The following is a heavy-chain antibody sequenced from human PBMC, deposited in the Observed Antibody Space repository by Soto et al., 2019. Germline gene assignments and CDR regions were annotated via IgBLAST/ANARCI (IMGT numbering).Heavy chain of an antibody. CDR2: ISDSTSYI. V-gene: IGHV3-21*01. D-gene: IGHD6-19*01. Sequence: PGGSLRLSCAASGFTFSGYSMKWVRQAPGKGLEWVSSISDSTSYIYYADSVKGRFTISRDNAKNSLYLQMNSLRAEDTAVYYCAGSISVAGTKRFQHWGQGTLVTVSS. CDR3: AGSISVAGTKRFQH. CDR1: GFTFSGYS. J-gene: IGHJ1*01.